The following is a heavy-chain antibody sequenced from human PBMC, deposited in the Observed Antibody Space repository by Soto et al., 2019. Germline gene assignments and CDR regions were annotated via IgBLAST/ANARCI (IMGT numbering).Heavy chain of an antibody. J-gene: IGHJ4*02. V-gene: IGHV1-2*02. CDR3: ARASVTTSFDY. CDR2: INPNSGGT. CDR1: GYTFTGYD. D-gene: IGHD4-17*01. Sequence: ASVKVSCKASGYTFTGYDMHWVLQAPGQGLERMGWINPNSGGTNYAQKFQGRVTMTRDTSISTAYMELSRLRSDDTAVYYCARASVTTSFDYWGQGTLVTVSS.